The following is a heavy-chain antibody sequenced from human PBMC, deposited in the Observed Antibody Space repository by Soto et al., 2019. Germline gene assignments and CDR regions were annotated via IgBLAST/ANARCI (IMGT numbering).Heavy chain of an antibody. J-gene: IGHJ3*02. CDR1: GGSISSYY. CDR3: ARGLDSYGHDAFDI. Sequence: SETLSLTCTVSGGSISSYYWSWIRQPAGKGLEWIGEINHSGSTNYNPSLKSRVTISVDTSKNQFSLKLSSVTAADTAVYYCARGLDSYGHDAFDIWGQGKMVTVSS. D-gene: IGHD5-18*01. V-gene: IGHV4-34*01. CDR2: INHSGST.